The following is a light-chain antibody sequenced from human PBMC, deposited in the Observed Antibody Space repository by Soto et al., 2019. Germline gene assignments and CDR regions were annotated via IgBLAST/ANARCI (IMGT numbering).Light chain of an antibody. CDR3: CSYGGSNVL. J-gene: IGLJ2*01. Sequence: QSALTQPASVSGSPGQSITVSCTGSSSDVGNYNLVSWYQQHPGKAPKLIIYEVSKRPSGVSNRFSGSKSGNTASLTISGLQAEDEADYYCCSYGGSNVLFGGGTQLTVL. CDR2: EVS. V-gene: IGLV2-23*02. CDR1: SSDVGNYNL.